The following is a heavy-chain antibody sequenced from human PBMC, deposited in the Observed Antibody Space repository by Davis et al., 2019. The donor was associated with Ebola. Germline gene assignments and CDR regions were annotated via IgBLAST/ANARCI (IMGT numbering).Heavy chain of an antibody. V-gene: IGHV1-69*08. Sequence: SVKVSCKASGGTFSSSIISWLRQAPGQGLEWMGRIIPILETADNAQKFQGRVTITADKSTSTAYMELTSLTSEDTAIYYCARAIGITGPTQWFGIWGQGTLVTVSS. CDR3: ARAIGITGPTQWFGI. CDR2: IIPILETA. CDR1: GGTFSSSI. D-gene: IGHD2-8*02. J-gene: IGHJ5*02.